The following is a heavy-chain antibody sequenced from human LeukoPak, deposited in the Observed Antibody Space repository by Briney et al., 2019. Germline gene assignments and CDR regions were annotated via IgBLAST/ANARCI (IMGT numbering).Heavy chain of an antibody. CDR3: ATVEFLRLDSSGYYPFDY. D-gene: IGHD3-22*01. CDR2: FDPEDGET. Sequence: ASVKVSCKVSGYTLTELSMHWVRQAPGKGLEWMGGFDPEDGETIYAQKFQGRVTMTEDTSIDTAYMELSSLRSEDTAVYYCATVEFLRLDSSGYYPFDYWGQGTLVTVSS. J-gene: IGHJ4*02. V-gene: IGHV1-24*01. CDR1: GYTLTELS.